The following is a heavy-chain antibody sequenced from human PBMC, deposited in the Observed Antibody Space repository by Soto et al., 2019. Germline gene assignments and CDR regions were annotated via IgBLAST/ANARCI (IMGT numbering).Heavy chain of an antibody. V-gene: IGHV3-7*01. CDR1: GFTFSTYW. J-gene: IGHJ4*02. CDR3: GRAIGEGSGL. Sequence: GSLRLSCAASGFTFSTYWMHWVRQAPGKGLEWVANIKHDGSVRYYVDSVKGRFTISRDNAQNSLYLHMNSLRAEDTAVYFCGRAIGEGSGLWGQGTLVTVSS. CDR2: IKHDGSVR. D-gene: IGHD3-22*01.